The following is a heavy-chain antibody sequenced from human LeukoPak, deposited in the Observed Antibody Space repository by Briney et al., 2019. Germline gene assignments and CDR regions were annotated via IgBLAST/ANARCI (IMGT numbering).Heavy chain of an antibody. CDR1: GYTFTSYY. CDR3: ARDPMIVVVTRADAFDI. V-gene: IGHV1-46*01. CDR2: INPSGGST. D-gene: IGHD3-22*01. J-gene: IGHJ3*02. Sequence: ASVKVSCKACGYTFTSYYMHWVRQAPGQGLERMGIINPSGGSTSYAQKFQGRVTMTRDMSTSTVYMELSSLRSEDTAVYYCARDPMIVVVTRADAFDIWGQGTMVTVSS.